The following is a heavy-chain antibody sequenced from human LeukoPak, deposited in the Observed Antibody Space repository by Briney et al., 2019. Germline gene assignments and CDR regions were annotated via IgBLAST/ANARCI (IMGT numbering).Heavy chain of an antibody. D-gene: IGHD3-10*01. Sequence: SETLSLTCTVSGGSISSYYWSWIRQPAGKGLEWIGRIYTSGSTNYNPSLKSRVTMSVDTSKNQFSLKLSSVTAADTAVYYCARVVRGPYGSGSYYNRYYFDYWGQGTLVTVSS. CDR1: GGSISSYY. CDR2: IYTSGST. CDR3: ARVVRGPYGSGSYYNRYYFDY. V-gene: IGHV4-4*07. J-gene: IGHJ4*02.